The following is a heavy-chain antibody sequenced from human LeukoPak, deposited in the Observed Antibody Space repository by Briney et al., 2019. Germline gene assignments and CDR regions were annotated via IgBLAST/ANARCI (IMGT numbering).Heavy chain of an antibody. D-gene: IGHD2-2*01. J-gene: IGHJ4*02. CDR1: GFTFSTYS. CDR3: ARDYCSSSICYGGGPYYFAY. V-gene: IGHV3-48*02. CDR2: ISSGSSYI. Sequence: GGSLRLSCAASGFTFSTYSMNWVRQAPGKGLEWVSYISSGSSYIYYADSVKGRFTISRDNAKNSLYLQMNSLRDEDTAIYYCARDYCSSSICYGGGPYYFAYWGQGALVTVSS.